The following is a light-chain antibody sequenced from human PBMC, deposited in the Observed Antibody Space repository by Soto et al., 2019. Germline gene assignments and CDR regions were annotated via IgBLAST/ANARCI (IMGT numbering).Light chain of an antibody. CDR2: SAS. V-gene: IGKV3-15*01. CDR3: QQYNNWPPLT. CDR1: QSVSSN. Sequence: EIVMTQSPLTLSVSPGERATLSCRASQSVSSNLAWYQQKPGQAPRLLIYSASTRATDIPARFSGSGSGTEFTLTISSLQSEDFAVYYCQQYNNWPPLTFGGGTKVEIK. J-gene: IGKJ4*01.